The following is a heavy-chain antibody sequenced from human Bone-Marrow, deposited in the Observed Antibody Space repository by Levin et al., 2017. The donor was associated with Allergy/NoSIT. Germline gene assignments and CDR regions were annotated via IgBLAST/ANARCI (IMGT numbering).Heavy chain of an antibody. CDR3: AKGGVDCSAASCYID. CDR2: ISHVGANK. D-gene: IGHD2-2*02. Sequence: RTGGSLRLSCAASGFTFTNYGIHWVRQAPGKGLEWVAVISHVGANKYYADSVKGRFTISRDNSKNTVYLQMNSLRPEDTAVYYCAKGGVDCSAASCYIDWGQGTLVTVSS. J-gene: IGHJ4*02. V-gene: IGHV3-30*18. CDR1: GFTFTNYG.